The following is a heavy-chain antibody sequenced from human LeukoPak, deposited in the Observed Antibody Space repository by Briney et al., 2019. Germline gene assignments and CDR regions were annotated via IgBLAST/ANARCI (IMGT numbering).Heavy chain of an antibody. CDR3: ARDRRAAADYYYYYMDV. V-gene: IGHV1-18*01. J-gene: IGHJ6*03. Sequence: ASVTVSCKASGYTFTSYGISWVRQAPGQGLEWMGWISAYNGNTNYAQKLQGRVTMTTDTSTSTAYMELRSLRSDDTAVYYCARDRRAAADYYYYYMDVWGKGTTVTVSS. CDR1: GYTFTSYG. D-gene: IGHD6-13*01. CDR2: ISAYNGNT.